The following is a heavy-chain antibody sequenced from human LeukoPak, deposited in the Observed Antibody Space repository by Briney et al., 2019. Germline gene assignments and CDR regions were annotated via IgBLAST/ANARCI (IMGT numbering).Heavy chain of an antibody. Sequence: GGSLRLSCAASGFNFEDYTMHWVRQTPGKGLEWVSLISWDGSSTFYADSVKGRFTISRDNSKNSLFLQMNTLRTEDTALYYCAKAEQQLSYTYDAFDIWGQGTMVTVSS. V-gene: IGHV3-43*01. D-gene: IGHD6-13*01. CDR2: ISWDGSST. J-gene: IGHJ3*02. CDR1: GFNFEDYT. CDR3: AKAEQQLSYTYDAFDI.